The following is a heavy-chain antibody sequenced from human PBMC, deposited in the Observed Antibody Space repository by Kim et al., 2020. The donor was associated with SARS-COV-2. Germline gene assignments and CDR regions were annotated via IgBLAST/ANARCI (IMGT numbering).Heavy chain of an antibody. CDR2: INHSGST. CDR1: GGSFSGYY. J-gene: IGHJ6*02. Sequence: SETLSLTCAVYGGSFSGYYWSWIRQPPGKGLEWIGEINHSGSTNYNPSLKSRVTISVDTSKNQFSLKLSSVTAADTAVYYCARAPGYCSSTSCWGYYYYGMDVWGQGTTVTVSS. CDR3: ARAPGYCSSTSCWGYYYYGMDV. D-gene: IGHD2-2*03. V-gene: IGHV4-34*01.